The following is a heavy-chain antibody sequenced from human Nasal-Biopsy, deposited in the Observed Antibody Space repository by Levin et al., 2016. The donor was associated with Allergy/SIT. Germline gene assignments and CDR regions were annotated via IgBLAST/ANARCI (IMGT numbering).Heavy chain of an antibody. D-gene: IGHD6-19*01. Sequence: GESLKISCAASGFTFSSYDMHWVRQATGKGLEWVSTIGTAGDTYYPGSVKGRFTISRENAKNSLYLQMNSLRAGDTAVYYCARGKQWLNVFDIWGQGTMVTVSS. CDR1: GFTFSSYD. V-gene: IGHV3-13*04. CDR2: IGTAGDT. CDR3: ARGKQWLNVFDI. J-gene: IGHJ3*02.